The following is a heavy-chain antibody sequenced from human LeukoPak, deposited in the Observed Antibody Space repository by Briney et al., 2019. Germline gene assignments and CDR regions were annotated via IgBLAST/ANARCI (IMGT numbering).Heavy chain of an antibody. J-gene: IGHJ6*04. CDR2: ISSSSSYI. V-gene: IGHV3-21*01. CDR1: GFTFSSYS. CDR3: ARENYGSGSYRDYYYGMDV. Sequence: GGSLRLSCAASGFTFSSYSMNWVRQAPGKGLEWVSSISSSSSYIYYADSVKGRFTISRDNAKNSLYLQMNGLRAEDTAVYYCARENYGSGSYRDYYYGMDVWGKGTTVTVSS. D-gene: IGHD3-10*01.